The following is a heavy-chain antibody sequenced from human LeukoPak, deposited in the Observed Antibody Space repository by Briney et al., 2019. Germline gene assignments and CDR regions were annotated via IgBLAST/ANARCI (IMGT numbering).Heavy chain of an antibody. V-gene: IGHV4-4*07. CDR1: GGSISSYY. CDR3: ARDRVAVAADWFDP. D-gene: IGHD6-19*01. CDR2: IYTSGST. J-gene: IGHJ5*02. Sequence: PSETLSLTCTVSGGSISSYYWSWIRQPAGKGLEWIGRIYTSGSTNHNPSLKSRVTMSVDTSKNQFSLKLSSVTAADTAVYYCARDRVAVAADWFDPWGQGTLVTVSS.